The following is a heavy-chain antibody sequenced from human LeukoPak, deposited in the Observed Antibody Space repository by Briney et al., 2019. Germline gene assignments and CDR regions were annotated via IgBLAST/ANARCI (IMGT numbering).Heavy chain of an antibody. Sequence: GGSLRLSCAASGFTFSSYAMSWVRQAPGKGLEWVSAISGSGGSTYYADSVKGRFTISRDNSKNALYLQMNSLRAEDTAVYYCAKAYLTDIVVVVAADYWGQGTLVTVSS. D-gene: IGHD2-15*01. V-gene: IGHV3-23*01. CDR3: AKAYLTDIVVVVAADY. CDR2: ISGSGGST. CDR1: GFTFSSYA. J-gene: IGHJ4*02.